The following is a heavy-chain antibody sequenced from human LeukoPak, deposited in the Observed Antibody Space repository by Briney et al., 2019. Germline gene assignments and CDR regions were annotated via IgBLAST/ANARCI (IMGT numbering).Heavy chain of an antibody. V-gene: IGHV1-2*02. Sequence: ASVKVSCKASVYTFTRYYMHWVRQAPGQGLEWMGWINPNSGGTNYAQKFQGRVTMTRDTSISTAYMELSRLRSDDTAAYYCARDIVGGTVAGTFDWGQGTLVTVSS. CDR2: INPNSGGT. CDR1: VYTFTRYY. D-gene: IGHD6-19*01. CDR3: ARDIVGGTVAGTFD. J-gene: IGHJ4*02.